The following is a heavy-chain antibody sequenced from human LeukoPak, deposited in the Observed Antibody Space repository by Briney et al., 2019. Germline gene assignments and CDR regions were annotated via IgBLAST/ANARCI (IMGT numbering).Heavy chain of an antibody. V-gene: IGHV3-7*01. J-gene: IGHJ4*02. D-gene: IGHD6-6*01. CDR2: IKQDGTEK. CDR3: ARDTGTSYFSAFDY. Sequence: GGSLRLSCAASGFTFSNYWMSWVRQAPGKGLEWVANIKQDGTEKYYVDSVKGRFTISRDNAKNSLYLQMNSLRADDTAVYYCARDTGTSYFSAFDYWGQGTLVTVSS. CDR1: GFTFSNYW.